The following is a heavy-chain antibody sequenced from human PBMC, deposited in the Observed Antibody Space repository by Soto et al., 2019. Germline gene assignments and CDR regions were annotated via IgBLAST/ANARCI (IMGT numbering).Heavy chain of an antibody. J-gene: IGHJ4*02. D-gene: IGHD2-21*02. CDR2: ISYDGSNK. V-gene: IGHV3-30*03. CDR3: AAHCGGDCRRDY. Sequence: ESGGGVVQPGRSLRLSCAASGFTFSSYGMHWVRQAPGKGLEWVAVISYDGSNKYYADSVKGRFTISRDNSKNTLYLQMNSLRAEDTAVYYCAAHCGGDCRRDYWGQGTLVTVSS. CDR1: GFTFSSYG.